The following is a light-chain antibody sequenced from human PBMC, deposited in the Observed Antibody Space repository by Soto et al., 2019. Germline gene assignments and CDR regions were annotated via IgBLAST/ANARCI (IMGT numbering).Light chain of an antibody. J-gene: IGKJ1*01. CDR1: QSISSY. CDR3: QQTYSTPT. V-gene: IGKV1-39*01. Sequence: DIQMTQSPSSLSASVGDRVTITCRASQSISSYLSWYQQKPGKAPKLLIYAASSLQSGVTSRFSGSGSGTDITLTISSLQPEDFATYYCQQTYSTPTFGHGTKVEIK. CDR2: AAS.